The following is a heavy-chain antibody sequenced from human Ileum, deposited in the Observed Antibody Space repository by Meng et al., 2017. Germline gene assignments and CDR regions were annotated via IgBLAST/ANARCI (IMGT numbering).Heavy chain of an antibody. CDR3: TKVGYSDYDRDY. Sequence: GESLKISCAASGFTFSSYWMSWVRQAPGQGLEWVANINQDGRERYYVDSVKGRFTISRDNAKNSLSLQMNSLSAEDTAVYYCTKVGYSDYDRDYWGQGTRVTVSS. V-gene: IGHV3-7*01. J-gene: IGHJ4*02. CDR1: GFTFSSYW. CDR2: INQDGRER. D-gene: IGHD5-12*01.